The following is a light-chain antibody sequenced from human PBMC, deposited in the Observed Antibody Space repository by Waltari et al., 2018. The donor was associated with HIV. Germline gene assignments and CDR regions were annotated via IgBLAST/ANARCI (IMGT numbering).Light chain of an antibody. V-gene: IGKV3-20*01. CDR3: QQYGSSPLYS. J-gene: IGKJ2*03. CDR1: QSVSSSY. CDR2: GAS. Sequence: EIVLTQSPGTLSLSPGERATLSCRASQSVSSSYLAWYQQKPGQAPRLLIYGASSRATGIPDRFRGSGSGTDFTLTISRLEPEDFAVYYCQQYGSSPLYSFGQGTKLEIK.